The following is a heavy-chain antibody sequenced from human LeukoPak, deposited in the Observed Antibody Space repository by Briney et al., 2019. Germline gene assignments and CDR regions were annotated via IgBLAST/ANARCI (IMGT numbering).Heavy chain of an antibody. J-gene: IGHJ6*02. D-gene: IGHD6-25*01. Sequence: ASVKVSCKASGYTFTSYGISWVRQAPGQGLEWMGWISAYNGNTNYEQKLQGRVTMTTGTSTSTAYMELRSLRSDDTDVYYCARDQSRAAAIYYYYYGMDVWGQGTTVTVSS. V-gene: IGHV1-18*01. CDR2: ISAYNGNT. CDR3: ARDQSRAAAIYYYYYGMDV. CDR1: GYTFTSYG.